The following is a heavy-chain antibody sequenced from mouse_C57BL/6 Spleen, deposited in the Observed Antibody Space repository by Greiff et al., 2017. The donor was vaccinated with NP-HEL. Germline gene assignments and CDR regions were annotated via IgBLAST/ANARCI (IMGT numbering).Heavy chain of an antibody. Sequence: EVKLQQSGPELVKPGASVKISCKASGYTFTDYYMNWVKQSHGKSLEWIGDINPNNGGTSYNQKFKGKATLTVDKSSSTAYMELRSLTSEDSAVYYCASPRNYYGSSARAMDYWGQGTSVTVSS. J-gene: IGHJ4*01. CDR1: GYTFTDYY. CDR3: ASPRNYYGSSARAMDY. V-gene: IGHV1-26*01. CDR2: INPNNGGT. D-gene: IGHD1-1*01.